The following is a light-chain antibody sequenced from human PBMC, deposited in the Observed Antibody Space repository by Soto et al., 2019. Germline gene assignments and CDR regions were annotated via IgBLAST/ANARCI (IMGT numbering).Light chain of an antibody. CDR3: SSYTSSNILV. CDR1: SGDVGGYNS. Sequence: QSALTQPASASGSPGQSITISCTGTSGDVGGYNSVSWYQQHPGKAPKLMIYEVSNRPSGVSNRFSGSKSGNTASLTISGLQAEDEADYYCSSYTSSNILVFGGGTKLTVL. V-gene: IGLV2-14*01. J-gene: IGLJ2*01. CDR2: EVS.